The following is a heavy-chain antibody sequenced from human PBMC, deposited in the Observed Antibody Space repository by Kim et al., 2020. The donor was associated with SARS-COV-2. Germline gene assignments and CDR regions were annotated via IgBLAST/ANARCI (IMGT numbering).Heavy chain of an antibody. CDR2: ST. Sequence: STNDNPSLKSRVAISVDTSKNQFSLKLSSVTAADTAVYYCARSIAARLVYWGQGTLVTVSS. D-gene: IGHD6-6*01. CDR3: ARSIAARLVY. J-gene: IGHJ4*02. V-gene: IGHV4-34*01.